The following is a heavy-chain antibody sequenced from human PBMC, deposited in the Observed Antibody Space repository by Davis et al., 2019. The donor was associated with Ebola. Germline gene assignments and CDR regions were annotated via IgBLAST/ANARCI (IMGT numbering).Heavy chain of an antibody. J-gene: IGHJ4*02. D-gene: IGHD4-11*01. CDR1: GGTFSSYA. CDR2: IIPILGTA. V-gene: IGHV1-69*04. Sequence: SVKVSCKASGGTFSSYAISWVRQAPGQGLEWMGRIIPILGTANYAQKFQGRVTITADKSTSTAYMELSSLRSEDTAVYYCARDSGNNYASFDYWGQGTLVTVSS. CDR3: ARDSGNNYASFDY.